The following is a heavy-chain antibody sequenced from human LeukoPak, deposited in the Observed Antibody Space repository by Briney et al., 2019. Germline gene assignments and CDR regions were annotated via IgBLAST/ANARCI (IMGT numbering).Heavy chain of an antibody. CDR3: ARGQSARYYGMDV. V-gene: IGHV3-23*01. CDR2: ISGSGGST. J-gene: IGHJ6*02. Sequence: GGSLRLSCAASGFTFSSYAMSWVRQAPGKGLEWVSAISGSGGSTYYADSVKGRFTISRDNSKNTLYLQMNSLRAEDTAVYYCARGQSARYYGMDVWGQGTTVTVSS. CDR1: GFTFSSYA.